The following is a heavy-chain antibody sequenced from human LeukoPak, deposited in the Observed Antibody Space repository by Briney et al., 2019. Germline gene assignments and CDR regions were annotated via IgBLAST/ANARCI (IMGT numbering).Heavy chain of an antibody. CDR3: ARDAVFRWYSSSWPKGDAFDI. Sequence: PGESLRLSCAASGFTFSDYYMSWIRQAPGKGLEWVSYISSSGTTISYTDSVKGRFTISRDNSKNTLYLQMNSLRAEDTAVYYCARDAVFRWYSSSWPKGDAFDIWGQGTMVTVSS. CDR1: GFTFSDYY. D-gene: IGHD6-13*01. V-gene: IGHV3-11*04. CDR2: ISSSGTTI. J-gene: IGHJ3*02.